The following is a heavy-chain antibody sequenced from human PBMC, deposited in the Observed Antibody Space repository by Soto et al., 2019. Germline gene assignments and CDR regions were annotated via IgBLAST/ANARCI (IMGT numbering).Heavy chain of an antibody. D-gene: IGHD1-1*01. Sequence: QVHLVQSGAEVKKPGASVKVSCKASGYTFTSYGITWVRQAPGQGLEWMGWISAHNGNTDYAQKLQGRVIVTRDTSTSTAYMELRSLISDDTAGYYCARGRYGDYWGHGALVTVSS. CDR2: ISAHNGNT. CDR3: ARGRYGDY. V-gene: IGHV1-18*01. J-gene: IGHJ4*01. CDR1: GYTFTSYG.